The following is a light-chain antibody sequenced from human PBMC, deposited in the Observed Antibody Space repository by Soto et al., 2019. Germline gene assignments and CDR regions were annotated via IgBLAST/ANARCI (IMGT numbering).Light chain of an antibody. CDR1: QSLLHSNGYNY. CDR3: MQALHTFIT. CDR2: LGS. V-gene: IGKV2-28*01. Sequence: DIVMTQSPLSLPVTPGEPASISCRSSQSLLHSNGYNYLDWYLQKPGQSPQLLIYLGSNRASGVPDRFSGSGSGTDSTLKISRVEAEDVGVYYCMQALHTFITFGQGTRLEIK. J-gene: IGKJ5*01.